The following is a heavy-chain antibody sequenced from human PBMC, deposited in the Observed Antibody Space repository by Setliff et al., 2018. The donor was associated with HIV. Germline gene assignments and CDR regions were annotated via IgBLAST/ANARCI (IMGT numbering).Heavy chain of an antibody. CDR3: ARDQEHIIVVSATGNMPGYLHYYYMDV. D-gene: IGHD2-2*01. J-gene: IGHJ6*03. CDR1: GFTFSDSG. CDR2: IRYDGSSE. Sequence: GGSLRLSCAASGFTFSDSGMHWVRQAPGKGLEWVAFIRYDGSSEYYADSVKGRFTISRDNSKNTLYLQMNGLRPEDTAVYYCARDQEHIIVVSATGNMPGYLHYYYMDVWGKGSTVTVSS. V-gene: IGHV3-30*02.